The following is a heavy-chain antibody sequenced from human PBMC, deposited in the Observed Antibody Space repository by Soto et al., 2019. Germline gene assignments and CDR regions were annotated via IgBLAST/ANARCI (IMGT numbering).Heavy chain of an antibody. V-gene: IGHV3-7*01. CDR2: IKQDGSEK. J-gene: IGHJ3*02. D-gene: IGHD4-17*01. CDR3: ARDDEGDPLGGGSAFDI. CDR1: GFTFSSYW. Sequence: GGSLRLSCAASGFTFSSYWMSWVRQAPGKGLEWVANIKQDGSEKYYVDSVKGRFTISRDNAKNSLFLQMNSLRAEDTAVYYCARDDEGDPLGGGSAFDIWGQGTMVTVSS.